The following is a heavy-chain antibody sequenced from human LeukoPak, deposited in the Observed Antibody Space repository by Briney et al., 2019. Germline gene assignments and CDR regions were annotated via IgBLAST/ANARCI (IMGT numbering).Heavy chain of an antibody. CDR3: ARAYYDFWSGSYYYYMDV. J-gene: IGHJ6*03. D-gene: IGHD3-3*01. V-gene: IGHV4-59*11. CDR1: GGSISSHY. Sequence: SETLSLTCTVPGGSISSHYWSWIRQPPGKGPEWIGYIRHSGSTNYNPSLKSRVTISVDTSKNQFSLKLSSVTAADSAVYYCARAYYDFWSGSYYYYMDVWGKGTTVTVSS. CDR2: IRHSGST.